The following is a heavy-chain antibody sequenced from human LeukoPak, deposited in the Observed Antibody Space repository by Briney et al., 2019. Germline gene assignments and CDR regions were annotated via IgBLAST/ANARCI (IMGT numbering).Heavy chain of an antibody. V-gene: IGHV4-34*01. CDR2: INHSGST. CDR3: ASSAVRGVKGVWFDP. CDR1: GGSFSGYY. D-gene: IGHD3-10*01. Sequence: PSETLSLTCAVYGGSFSGYYWSWIRQPPGKGLEWIGEINHSGSTNYNPSLKSRVTISVDTSKNQFSLKLSSVTAADTAVYYCASSAVRGVKGVWFDPWGQGTLVTVSS. J-gene: IGHJ5*02.